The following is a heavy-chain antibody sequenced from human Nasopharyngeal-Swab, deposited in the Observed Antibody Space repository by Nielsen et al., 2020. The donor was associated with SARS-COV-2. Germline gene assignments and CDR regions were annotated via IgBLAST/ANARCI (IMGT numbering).Heavy chain of an antibody. CDR1: GFTFSSYA. CDR2: ISGSGGST. Sequence: GESLKISCAASGFTFSSYAMSWVRRAPGKGLEWVSAISGSGGSTYYADSVKGRFTISRDNSKNTLYLQMNSLRAEDTAVYYCAKSHCGGDCYNSFDYWGQGTLVTVSS. D-gene: IGHD2-21*02. V-gene: IGHV3-23*01. J-gene: IGHJ4*02. CDR3: AKSHCGGDCYNSFDY.